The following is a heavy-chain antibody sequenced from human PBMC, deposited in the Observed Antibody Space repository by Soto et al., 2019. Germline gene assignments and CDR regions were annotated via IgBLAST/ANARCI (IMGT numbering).Heavy chain of an antibody. J-gene: IGHJ6*03. D-gene: IGHD4-4*01. V-gene: IGHV3-21*01. Sequence: PGGSLRLSCAASGFTFSSYSMNWVRQAPGKGLEWVSSISSSSSYIYYADSVKGRFTISRDNAKNSLYLQMNSLRAEDTAVYYCARGIQYLYYYYSYMDVWGKGTTVTVSS. CDR3: ARGIQYLYYYYSYMDV. CDR1: GFTFSSYS. CDR2: ISSSSSYI.